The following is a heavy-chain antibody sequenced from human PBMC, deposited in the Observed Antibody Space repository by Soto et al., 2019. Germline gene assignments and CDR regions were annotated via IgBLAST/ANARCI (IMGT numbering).Heavy chain of an antibody. D-gene: IGHD3-22*01. CDR3: AKDESLSDSSGLLFDY. CDR2: ISYDGSNK. CDR1: GFTFSSYG. Sequence: QVQVVESGGGVVQPGRSLRLSCAASGFTFSSYGMHWVRQAPGKGLEWVAVISYDGSNKFYADSVKGRFTISRDNSKNXLYLQMNSLRAEDTAVYYCAKDESLSDSSGLLFDYWGQGTLVTVSS. J-gene: IGHJ4*02. V-gene: IGHV3-30*18.